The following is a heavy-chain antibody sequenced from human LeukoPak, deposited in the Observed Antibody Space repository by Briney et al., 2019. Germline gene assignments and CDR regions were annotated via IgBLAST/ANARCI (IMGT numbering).Heavy chain of an antibody. V-gene: IGHV3-66*01. CDR1: GFTVSSNY. CDR2: IYSGGST. Sequence: GGSLRLSCAASGFTVSSNYMSWVRQAPGKGLEWVSVIYSGGSTYYADSVKGRFTISTDNSKNTLYLQMNGLRAEDTAVYYCARDPVPYNWGSYSFDYWGQGTLVTVSS. J-gene: IGHJ4*02. CDR3: ARDPVPYNWGSYSFDY. D-gene: IGHD1-20*01.